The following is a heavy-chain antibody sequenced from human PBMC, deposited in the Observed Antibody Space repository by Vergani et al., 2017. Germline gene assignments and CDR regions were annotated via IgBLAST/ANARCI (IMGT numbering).Heavy chain of an antibody. Sequence: QVQLQQWGAGLLKPSETLSLTCAVYGGSFSGYYWSWIRQPPGKGLEWIGEINHSGSTNYNPSLKSRGTISVDTSKNQFSLKLSSVTAADTAVYYCARGRKGVVPAAIRSSSFYFDYWGQGTLVTVSS. D-gene: IGHD2-2*02. J-gene: IGHJ4*02. CDR3: ARGRKGVVPAAIRSSSFYFDY. V-gene: IGHV4-34*01. CDR2: INHSGST. CDR1: GGSFSGYY.